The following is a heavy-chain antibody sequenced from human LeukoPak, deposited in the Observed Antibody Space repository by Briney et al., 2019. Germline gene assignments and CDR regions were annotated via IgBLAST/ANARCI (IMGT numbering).Heavy chain of an antibody. Sequence: PSETLSLTCTVSGYSISSGYYCGWIRQPPGKGLEWIGRIYHGGSTYYNPSLKSRITMSVDTSKNQFSLKLTSVTAADTAVYYCARVRLWFGDHLDDYWGQGTLVTVSS. V-gene: IGHV4-38-2*02. D-gene: IGHD3-10*01. J-gene: IGHJ4*02. CDR1: GYSISSGYY. CDR2: IYHGGST. CDR3: ARVRLWFGDHLDDY.